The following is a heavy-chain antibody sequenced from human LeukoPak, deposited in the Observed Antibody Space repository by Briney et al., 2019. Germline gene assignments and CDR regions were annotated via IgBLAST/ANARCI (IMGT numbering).Heavy chain of an antibody. Sequence: PGGSLRLSCAASGFTFDDYAMHWVRQAPGKCLEWVSGISWNSGSIGYADSVKGRFTISRDNAKNSLYLQMNSLRAEDMALYYCAKVDYGNDAFDIWGQGTMVIVSS. CDR2: ISWNSGSI. D-gene: IGHD4/OR15-4a*01. V-gene: IGHV3-9*03. CDR3: AKVDYGNDAFDI. CDR1: GFTFDDYA. J-gene: IGHJ3*02.